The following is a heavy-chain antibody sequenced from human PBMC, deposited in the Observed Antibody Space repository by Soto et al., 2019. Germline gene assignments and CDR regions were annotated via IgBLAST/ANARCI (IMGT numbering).Heavy chain of an antibody. CDR3: ARDRRWLPRGPNNWLDL. CDR2: IYYDGNS. V-gene: IGHV4-30-4*01. Sequence: SETLSLPCTVSGGSINSGDYYWTWVRQPPGKGLEWIGYIYYDGNSQHNPSLKSRVTMSIDTSKNQFSLNLSSVTAADTAVYYCARDRRWLPRGPNNWLDLWGQGTQGTVSS. CDR1: GGSINSGDYY. D-gene: IGHD5-12*01. J-gene: IGHJ5*02.